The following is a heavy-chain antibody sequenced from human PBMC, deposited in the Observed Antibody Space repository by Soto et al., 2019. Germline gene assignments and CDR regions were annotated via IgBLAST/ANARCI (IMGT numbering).Heavy chain of an antibody. CDR1: GGSISSSNW. CDR2: IYHSGST. V-gene: IGHV4-4*02. D-gene: IGHD3-10*01. J-gene: IGHJ6*02. Sequence: QVQLQESGPGLVKPSGTLSLTCAVSGGSISSSNWWSWVRQPPGKGLEWLGEIYHSGSTNYNPSLKSRVNISVDKSKNQFSLKLSSVTAADTAVYYCARGRREFGELGMDVWGQGTTVTVSS. CDR3: ARGRREFGELGMDV.